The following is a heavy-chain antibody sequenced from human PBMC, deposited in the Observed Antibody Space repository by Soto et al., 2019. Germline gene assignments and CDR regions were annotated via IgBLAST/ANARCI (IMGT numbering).Heavy chain of an antibody. V-gene: IGHV3-53*04. D-gene: IGHD6-19*01. CDR3: ARTQYSSDSYEDC. CDR1: EFAVSSHY. CDR2: IYSGGST. J-gene: IGHJ4*02. Sequence: PGGSLRLSCEASEFAVSSHYMSWVRQAPGKGLEWVSVIYSGGSTHYADSVKGRFTISRHNSKNILYLQMNSLRAEDTAVYYCARTQYSSDSYEDCWGQGTLVTSPQ.